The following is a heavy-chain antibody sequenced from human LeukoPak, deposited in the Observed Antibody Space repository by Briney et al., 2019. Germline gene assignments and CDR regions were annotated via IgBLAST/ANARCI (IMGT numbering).Heavy chain of an antibody. J-gene: IGHJ6*03. CDR1: GGSFSGYY. CDR2: INHSGST. D-gene: IGHD6-19*01. Sequence: SETLSLTCAIYGGSFSGYYWSWIRQPPGKGLEWIGEINHSGSTNYNPSLKSRVTISVDTSKNQFSLKLSSVTAADTAVYYCARGRHSSSWPYSSGWYGGYYYMDVWGKGTTVTVSS. CDR3: ARGRHSSSWPYSSGWYGGYYYMDV. V-gene: IGHV4-34*01.